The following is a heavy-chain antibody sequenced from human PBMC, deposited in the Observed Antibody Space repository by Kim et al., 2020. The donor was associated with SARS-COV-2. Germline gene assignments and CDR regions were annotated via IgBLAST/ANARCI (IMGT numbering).Heavy chain of an antibody. CDR1: GGSISSYY. CDR3: ARHGPDSSGSYFQY. D-gene: IGHD6-19*01. V-gene: IGHV4-59*08. CDR2: IYYSGST. Sequence: SETLSLTCTVSGGSISSYYWSWIRQPPGKGLEWIGYIYYSGSTNHNPSLTSRVTLSADTSKNQFSLKLSSVTAADKAVYYCARHGPDSSGSYFQYWGQG. J-gene: IGHJ4*02.